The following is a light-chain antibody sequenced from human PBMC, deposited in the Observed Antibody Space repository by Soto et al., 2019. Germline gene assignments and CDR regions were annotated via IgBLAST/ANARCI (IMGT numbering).Light chain of an antibody. CDR2: NAS. V-gene: IGKV3-11*01. Sequence: EIVLTQSPATLSLSPGERATLSCRASQSVSSYLAWYQQKPGQAPRLLIYNASNRATGILARCSGSGSRTDFTLTISRLEPEDYAVYYRQQRSNWARTFGQGTKLEIK. CDR3: QQRSNWART. J-gene: IGKJ2*01. CDR1: QSVSSY.